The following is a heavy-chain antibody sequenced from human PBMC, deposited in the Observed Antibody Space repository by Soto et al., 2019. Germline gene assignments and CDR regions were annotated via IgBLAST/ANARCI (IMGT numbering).Heavy chain of an antibody. Sequence: GGSLRLSCAASGFTFSSYWMSWVRQAPGKGLEWVANIKQDGSEKYYVDSVKGRFTISRDNAKNSLYLQMNSLRAEDTAVYYCARGVVRSSGWYAYWGQGTLVTVSS. V-gene: IGHV3-7*01. CDR3: ARGVVRSSGWYAY. J-gene: IGHJ4*02. D-gene: IGHD6-19*01. CDR2: IKQDGSEK. CDR1: GFTFSSYW.